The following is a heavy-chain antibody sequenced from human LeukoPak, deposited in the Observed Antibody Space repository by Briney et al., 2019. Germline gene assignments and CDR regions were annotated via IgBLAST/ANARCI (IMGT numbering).Heavy chain of an antibody. CDR1: GFTFSSYA. Sequence: GGSLRLSCAASGFTFSSYAMGWVRQAPGKGLEWVSAISGTGGGTYYADSVKGRFTISRDNSKNTLYLQMNSLRAEDTAVYYCAKQNDFWSGSHDYWGQGTLVTVSS. J-gene: IGHJ4*02. D-gene: IGHD3-3*01. CDR3: AKQNDFWSGSHDY. CDR2: ISGTGGGT. V-gene: IGHV3-23*01.